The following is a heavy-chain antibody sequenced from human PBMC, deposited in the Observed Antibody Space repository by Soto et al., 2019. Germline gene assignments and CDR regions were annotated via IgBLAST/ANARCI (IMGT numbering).Heavy chain of an antibody. CDR3: ARVAFYGKAFDY. V-gene: IGHV4-59*01. CDR2: IYYSGST. Sequence: PSETLSLTCTVSGGSISSYYWSWIRQPPGKGLEWIGYIYYSGSTNYNPSLKSRVTISVDTSKNQFSLKLSSVTAAETAVYYCARVAFYGKAFDYWGQGTLVTVSS. CDR1: GGSISSYY. D-gene: IGHD4-17*01. J-gene: IGHJ4*02.